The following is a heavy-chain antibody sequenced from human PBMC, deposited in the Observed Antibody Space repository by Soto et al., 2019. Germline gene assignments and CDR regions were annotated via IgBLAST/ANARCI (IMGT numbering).Heavy chain of an antibody. D-gene: IGHD5-12*01. CDR1: GGSISSGGYY. V-gene: IGHV4-31*03. CDR2: IYYSGST. J-gene: IGHJ4*02. Sequence: LTCTVSGGSISSGGYYWSWIRQHPGKGLEWIGYIYYSGSTYYNPSLKSRVTISVDTSKNQFSLKLSSVTAADTAVYYCARVPDSGYDFDYWGQGTLVTVSS. CDR3: ARVPDSGYDFDY.